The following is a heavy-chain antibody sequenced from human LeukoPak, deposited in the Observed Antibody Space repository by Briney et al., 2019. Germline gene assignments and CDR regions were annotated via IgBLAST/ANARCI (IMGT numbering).Heavy chain of an antibody. J-gene: IGHJ4*02. V-gene: IGHV3-9*01. Sequence: GGSLRLSCAGSGFIFNNYAMHWVRQPPGKGLEWVSGISWNSGSIDYADSVKGRFTISRDNAKNSLYLQMNNLRVEDTAFYYCAKDNRRHYTSGPNPDSLHWGQGALVTVSS. CDR3: AKDNRRHYTSGPNPDSLH. D-gene: IGHD6-19*01. CDR2: ISWNSGSI. CDR1: GFIFNNYA.